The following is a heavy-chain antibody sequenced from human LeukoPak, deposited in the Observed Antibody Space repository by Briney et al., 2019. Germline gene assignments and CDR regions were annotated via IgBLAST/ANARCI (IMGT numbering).Heavy chain of an antibody. D-gene: IGHD1-26*01. Sequence: GASVKVSCKASGYTFTSYYMHWVRQAPGQGLEWMGIINPSGGSTSYAQKFQVRVTMTRDTSTSTVYMELSSLRSEDTAVYHCARDNPTVGASDYWGQGTLVTVSS. CDR2: INPSGGST. J-gene: IGHJ4*02. CDR3: ARDNPTVGASDY. V-gene: IGHV1-46*01. CDR1: GYTFTSYY.